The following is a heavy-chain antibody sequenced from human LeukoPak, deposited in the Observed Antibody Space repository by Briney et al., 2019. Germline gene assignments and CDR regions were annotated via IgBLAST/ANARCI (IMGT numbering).Heavy chain of an antibody. J-gene: IGHJ3*02. CDR2: IKSKTDGGTT. D-gene: IGHD3-3*01. Sequence: GGSLRLSCAASGFTFNNAWMSWVRQAPGKGLEWVGRIKSKTDGGTTDYAAPVKGRFTISRDDSKNALSLQMNSLTTEDTAVYYCTTYDFVHGFDIWGQGTMVTVSS. CDR1: GFTFNNAW. V-gene: IGHV3-15*01. CDR3: TTYDFVHGFDI.